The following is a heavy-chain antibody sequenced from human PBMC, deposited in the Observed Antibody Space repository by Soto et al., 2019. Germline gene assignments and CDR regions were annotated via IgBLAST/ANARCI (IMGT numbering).Heavy chain of an antibody. CDR3: ARGYCTNGVCQRRGRYWFDP. V-gene: IGHV1-46*01. CDR1: GYTFTSYY. Sequence: ASVKVSCKASGYTFTSYYMHWVRQAPGQGLEWMGIINPSGGNTGYAQKFQGRVTMTRNTSISTAYMELSSLRSEDTAVYYCARGYCTNGVCQRRGRYWFDPWGQGTLVTVSS. D-gene: IGHD2-8*01. CDR2: INPSGGNT. J-gene: IGHJ5*02.